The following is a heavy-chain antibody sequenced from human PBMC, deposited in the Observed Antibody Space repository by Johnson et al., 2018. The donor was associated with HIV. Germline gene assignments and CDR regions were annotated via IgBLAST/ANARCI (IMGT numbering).Heavy chain of an antibody. CDR2: INWNGGNT. CDR1: GFTFNDYG. J-gene: IGHJ3*02. D-gene: IGHD6-13*01. CDR3: ARKIIADGSDAFDI. V-gene: IGHV3-20*04. Sequence: EVQLVESGGNLVRPGGSLRLSCAASGFTFNDYGMSWVRQAPGKGLEWVSGINWNGGNTGYADSVQGRFTISRDNAKKSLYLRMNSLRAEDTALYYCARKIIADGSDAFDIWGQGTMVTVSS.